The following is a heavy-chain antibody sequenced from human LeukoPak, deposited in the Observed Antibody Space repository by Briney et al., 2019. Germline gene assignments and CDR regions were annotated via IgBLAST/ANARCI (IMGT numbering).Heavy chain of an antibody. J-gene: IGHJ4*02. D-gene: IGHD2-15*01. CDR1: GFTLSSYA. V-gene: IGHV3-23*01. CDR3: AKGGGSSCYDRLDY. CDR2: ISGSGGST. Sequence: GGSLRLSCAASGFTLSSYAMNWVRQAPEKGLEWVSCISGSGGSTFYADSVKGRFTISRDSSKNALYLQMSSLRAEDTAVYYCAKGGGSSCYDRLDYWGQGTLVTVSS.